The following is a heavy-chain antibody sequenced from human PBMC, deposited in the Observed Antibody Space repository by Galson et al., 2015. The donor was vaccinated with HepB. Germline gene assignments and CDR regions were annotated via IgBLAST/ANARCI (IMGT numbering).Heavy chain of an antibody. D-gene: IGHD5-18*01. V-gene: IGHV3-23*01. J-gene: IGHJ2*01. CDR1: GFTFSSYA. Sequence: SLRLSCAASGFTFSSYAMSWVRQAPGKGLEWVSAISGSGGSTYYADSVKGRFTISRDNSKNTLYLQMNSLRAEDTAVYYCAKDSHGYSYGGRYFDLWGRGTLVTVSS. CDR2: ISGSGGST. CDR3: AKDSHGYSYGGRYFDL.